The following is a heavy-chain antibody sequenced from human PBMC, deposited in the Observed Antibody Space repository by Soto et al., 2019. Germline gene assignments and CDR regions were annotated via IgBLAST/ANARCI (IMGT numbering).Heavy chain of an antibody. V-gene: IGHV3-30-3*01. Sequence: QVQLVESGGGVVQPGRSLRLSCAASGFTFSSYAMHWVRQAPGKGLEWVAVISYDGSNKYYADSVKGRFTISRDNSKNTLYLQMNSLRAEDTAVYYCARDRGYYDRSGYYAYGWFDPWGQGTLVTVSS. CDR2: ISYDGSNK. J-gene: IGHJ5*02. CDR3: ARDRGYYDRSGYYAYGWFDP. CDR1: GFTFSSYA. D-gene: IGHD3-22*01.